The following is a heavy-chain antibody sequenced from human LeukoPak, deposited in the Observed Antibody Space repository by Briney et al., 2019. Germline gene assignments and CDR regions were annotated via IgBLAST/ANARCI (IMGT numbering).Heavy chain of an antibody. V-gene: IGHV4-31*03. J-gene: IGHJ4*02. CDR3: ARTNGVGLTTSVNFFDY. Sequence: SETLSLTCSVSGGFISSGAFFWSWIRQHPGKGLEWIGYIYYTGSPYYNPSLKSRPSMAVDTSKNQFSLQLTSVTAADTAVYYCARTNGVGLTTSVNFFDYWGQGTLVTVSS. CDR1: GGFISSGAFF. D-gene: IGHD4-17*01. CDR2: IYYTGSP.